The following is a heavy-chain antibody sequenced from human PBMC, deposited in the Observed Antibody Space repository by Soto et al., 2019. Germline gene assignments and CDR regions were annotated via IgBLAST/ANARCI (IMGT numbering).Heavy chain of an antibody. CDR3: AGLYPYGSSGYHLDF. Sequence: SQTLSVTCTVSGGTTRSTYSYWAWIRQPPGKGLEWVGSNCYLGTTYYNPSLGSRVTISVDTSKNPFSLKLCSVTAADAAVFYCAGLYPYGSSGYHLDFCSQRTLVTVSS. V-gene: IGHV4-39*01. J-gene: IGHJ4*02. D-gene: IGHD3-22*01. CDR1: GGTTRSTYSY. CDR2: NCYLGTT.